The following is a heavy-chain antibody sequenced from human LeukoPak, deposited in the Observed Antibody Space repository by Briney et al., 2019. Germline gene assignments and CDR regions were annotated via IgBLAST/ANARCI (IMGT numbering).Heavy chain of an antibody. D-gene: IGHD5-12*01. CDR2: FYYTGST. Sequence: SETLSLTCIVSGGSISSSGYYWDWIRQPPGKGLEWIGNFYYTGSTYYNPSLKSRITISVDTSKNQFSLKLRSVTAADTALYYCARHSRSGYGDYESAFDIWGQGTMVTVSS. V-gene: IGHV4-39*01. J-gene: IGHJ3*02. CDR1: GGSISSSGYY. CDR3: ARHSRSGYGDYESAFDI.